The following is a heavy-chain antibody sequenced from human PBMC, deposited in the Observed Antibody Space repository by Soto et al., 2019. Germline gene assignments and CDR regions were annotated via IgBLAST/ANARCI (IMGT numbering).Heavy chain of an antibody. D-gene: IGHD2-21*02. V-gene: IGHV3-74*01. CDR2: LQTDGSHP. CDR1: GFKFDYYW. J-gene: IGHJ4*02. Sequence: EVHLVASGGGLVQPGGSLRLSCVASGFKFDYYWMHWVRQAPGEGLMWVSRLQTDGSHPDYAASVKGRFTISRDNAKNTLYLQMNNLRVEVMAVYYGGRGGDPDDWGQGTLVTVSS. CDR3: GRGGDPDD.